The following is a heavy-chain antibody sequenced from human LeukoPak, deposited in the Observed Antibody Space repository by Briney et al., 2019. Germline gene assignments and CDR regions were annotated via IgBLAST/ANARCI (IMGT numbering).Heavy chain of an antibody. Sequence: SETLSLTCTVSGGSISSYYWSWIRQPAGKGLEWIGRIYTSGSTNYNPSLKSRVTISVDKSKNQFSLKLSSVTAADTAVYYCARIYSSGWWDGYYFDYWGQGTLVTVSS. CDR1: GGSISSYY. CDR2: IYTSGST. D-gene: IGHD6-19*01. V-gene: IGHV4-4*07. CDR3: ARIYSSGWWDGYYFDY. J-gene: IGHJ4*02.